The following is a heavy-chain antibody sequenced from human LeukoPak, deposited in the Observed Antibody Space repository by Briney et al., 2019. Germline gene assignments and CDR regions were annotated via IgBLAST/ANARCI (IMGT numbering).Heavy chain of an antibody. J-gene: IGHJ4*02. CDR3: ARNEGGGEPDY. CDR2: ISAYNGNT. D-gene: IGHD2-21*01. CDR1: GYTFTSYG. Sequence: ASVKVSCKASGYTFTSYGISWVRQAPGQGLEWMGWISAYNGNTNYAQKLQGRVTITTDTSTSTAYMERRSLRSDDTAVYSCARNEGGGEPDYWGQGTLVTVSS. V-gene: IGHV1-18*01.